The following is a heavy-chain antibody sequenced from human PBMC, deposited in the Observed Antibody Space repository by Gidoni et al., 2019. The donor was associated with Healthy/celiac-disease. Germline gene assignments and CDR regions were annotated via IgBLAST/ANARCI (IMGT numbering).Heavy chain of an antibody. CDR1: GGSISSGSYY. J-gene: IGHJ4*02. CDR3: ARGSGVDY. Sequence: QVQLQESGPGLVKPSQTLSLTCTVSGGSISSGSYYWSWIRQPAGKGLEWIGRIYTSGSTNYNPSLKSRVTMSVDTSKNQFSLKLSSVTAADTAVYYCARGSGVDYWGQGTLVTVSS. V-gene: IGHV4-61*02. CDR2: IYTSGST. D-gene: IGHD3-10*01.